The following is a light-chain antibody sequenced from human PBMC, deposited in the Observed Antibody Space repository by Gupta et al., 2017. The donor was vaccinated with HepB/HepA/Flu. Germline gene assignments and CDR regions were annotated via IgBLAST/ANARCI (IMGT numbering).Light chain of an antibody. Sequence: IVMTQSPLSLPVTPGEPASIPCRSSQSRLHSNGYNYLDWYLQKPGQSPQLLIYFGSNRASGVPDRFSGSGAGTDFTLKISRVEAEDVGVYYCMQAIQKPPSTFGQGTKVEIK. V-gene: IGKV2-28*01. CDR3: MQAIQKPPST. CDR2: FGS. CDR1: QSRLHSNGYNY. J-gene: IGKJ1*01.